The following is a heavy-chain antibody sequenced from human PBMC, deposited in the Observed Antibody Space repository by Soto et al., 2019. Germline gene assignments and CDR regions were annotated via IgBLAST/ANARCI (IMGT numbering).Heavy chain of an antibody. CDR2: IWYDGSNK. D-gene: IGHD5-12*01. Sequence: GGSLRLSCAASGFTFSSYGMHWVRQAPGKGLEWVAVIWYDGSNKYYADSVKGRFTISRDNSKNTLYLQMNSLRAEDTAVYYCARGDRSGLHFDYWGQGTLVTVSS. V-gene: IGHV3-33*01. J-gene: IGHJ4*02. CDR1: GFTFSSYG. CDR3: ARGDRSGLHFDY.